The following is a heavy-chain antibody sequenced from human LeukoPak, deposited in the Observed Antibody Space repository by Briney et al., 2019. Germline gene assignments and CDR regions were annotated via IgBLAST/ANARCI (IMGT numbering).Heavy chain of an antibody. D-gene: IGHD6-19*01. CDR1: GFTFSGYA. Sequence: GGSLRLSCAASGFTFSGYAMTWVRQAPGKGLEWVSLISGSGGSTYYADSVKGRFTISRDNSKNTLYLQMNSLRAGDTAVYYCAKSDRLVTCDYWGQGTLVTVSS. CDR3: AKSDRLVTCDY. V-gene: IGHV3-23*01. J-gene: IGHJ4*02. CDR2: ISGSGGST.